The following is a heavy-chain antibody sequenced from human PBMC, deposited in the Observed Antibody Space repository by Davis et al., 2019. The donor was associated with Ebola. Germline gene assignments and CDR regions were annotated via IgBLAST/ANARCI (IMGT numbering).Heavy chain of an antibody. CDR3: ARLITGYDPDY. D-gene: IGHD5-12*01. CDR1: GGSISSSSYY. V-gene: IGHV4-39*01. J-gene: IGHJ4*02. Sequence: ESLKISCTVSGGSISSSSYYWGWIRQPPGKGLEWIGSIYYSGSTYYNPSLKSRVTISVDTSKNQFSLKLSSVTAADTAVYYCARLITGYDPDYWGQGTLVTVSS. CDR2: IYYSGST.